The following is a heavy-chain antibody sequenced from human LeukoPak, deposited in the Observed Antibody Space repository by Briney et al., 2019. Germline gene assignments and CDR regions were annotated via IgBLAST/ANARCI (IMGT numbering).Heavy chain of an antibody. D-gene: IGHD2-2*02. CDR1: GFTFSSYA. V-gene: IGHV3-23*01. CDR2: ISGSGDST. CDR3: AKIIVVLPSTISNPYYFDY. J-gene: IGHJ4*02. Sequence: GGSLRLSCAASGFTFSSYAMSWVRQAPGKGLEWVSGISGSGDSTYYADSVKGRFTTSRDNSKNTLYLQMSSLRAEDTAVYYCAKIIVVLPSTISNPYYFDYWGQGTLVTVSS.